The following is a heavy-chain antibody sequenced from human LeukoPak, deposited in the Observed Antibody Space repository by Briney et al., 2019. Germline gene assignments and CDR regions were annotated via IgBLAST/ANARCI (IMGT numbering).Heavy chain of an antibody. J-gene: IGHJ3*02. CDR1: GYTFTNSY. V-gene: IGHV1-46*01. D-gene: IGHD4-23*01. CDR3: ARDGTTVVTIDAFDI. CDR2: INPDGGNT. Sequence: ASVKVSCKASGYTFTNSYIHWVRQAPGQVLEWMGLINPDGGNTNYAQNFQGRVTLTRDTSTSTVYMELSSLRSEDTAVYYCARDGTTVVTIDAFDIWGQGTMVTVSS.